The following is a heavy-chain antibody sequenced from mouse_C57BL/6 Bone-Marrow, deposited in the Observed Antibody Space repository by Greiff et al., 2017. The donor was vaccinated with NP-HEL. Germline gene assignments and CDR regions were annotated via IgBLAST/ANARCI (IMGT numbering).Heavy chain of an antibody. CDR3: ARQRLTGNFDY. J-gene: IGHJ2*01. CDR2: ISSGGSYT. D-gene: IGHD4-1*01. Sequence: EVNLVESGGDLVKPGGSLKLSCAASGFTFSSYGMSWVRQTPDKRLEWVATISSGGSYTYYPDSVKGRFTISRDNAKNTLYLQMSSLKSEDTAMYYCARQRLTGNFDYWGQGTTLTVSS. V-gene: IGHV5-6*01. CDR1: GFTFSSYG.